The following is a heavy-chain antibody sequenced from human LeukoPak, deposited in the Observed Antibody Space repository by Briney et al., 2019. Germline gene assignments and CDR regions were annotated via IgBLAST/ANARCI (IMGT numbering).Heavy chain of an antibody. CDR1: GDSVSSNSAA. D-gene: IGHD3-3*01. CDR2: TYYRSKWYN. J-gene: IGHJ6*02. V-gene: IGHV6-1*01. CDR3: AREGNYDFWSGYYSSFYYYYGMDV. Sequence: SQTLSLTCAISGDSVSSNSAAWNWIRQSPSRGLEWLGRTYYRSKWYNDHAVSVKSRITINPDTSKNQFSLQLNSVTPEDTAVYYCAREGNYDFWSGYYSSFYYYYGMDVWGQGTTVTVSS.